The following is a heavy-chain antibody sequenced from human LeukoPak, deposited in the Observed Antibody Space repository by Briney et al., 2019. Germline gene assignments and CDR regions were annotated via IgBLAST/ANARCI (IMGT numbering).Heavy chain of an antibody. CDR2: IWYDGSNK. CDR1: GFTFSSYG. J-gene: IGHJ4*02. Sequence: GGSLRLSCAASGFTFSSYGMPSVRQAPGKGLEWVAVIWYDGSNKYYADSVKGRFTISRDNSKNTLYLQMNSLRAEDTAVYYCARDTHYGGNPSHYWGQGTLVTVSS. CDR3: ARDTHYGGNPSHY. V-gene: IGHV3-33*01. D-gene: IGHD4-23*01.